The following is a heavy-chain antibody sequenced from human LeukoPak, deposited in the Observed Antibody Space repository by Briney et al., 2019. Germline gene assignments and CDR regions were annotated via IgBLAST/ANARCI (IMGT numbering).Heavy chain of an antibody. V-gene: IGHV4-39*01. J-gene: IGHJ3*02. D-gene: IGHD2-2*01. CDR2: IYYSGST. CDR3: ARSRPIVVVPAAPGDAFDI. Sequence: MPSETLSLTCTVSGGSISSSSYYWGWIRQPPGKGLEWIGGIYYSGSTYYNPSLKSRVTISVDTSKNQFSLKLSSVTAADTAVYYCARSRPIVVVPAAPGDAFDIWGQGTMVTVSS. CDR1: GGSISSSSYY.